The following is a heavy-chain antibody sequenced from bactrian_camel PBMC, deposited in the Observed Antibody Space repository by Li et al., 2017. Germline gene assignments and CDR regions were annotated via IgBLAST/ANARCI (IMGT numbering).Heavy chain of an antibody. V-gene: IGHV3S26*01. J-gene: IGHJ4*01. D-gene: IGHD2*01. CDR1: GLSVSDFS. CDR2: IGSDGSS. Sequence: QLVESGGGSVQTGGSLRLSCAPSGLSVSDFSMAWFRQSPGKEREGVAGIGSDGSSRYADSVKGRFTISKDNTTNTLYLQMNSLKLEDTAMYYCAADFGPYCSGSYLARRANFEGQGTQVTVS.